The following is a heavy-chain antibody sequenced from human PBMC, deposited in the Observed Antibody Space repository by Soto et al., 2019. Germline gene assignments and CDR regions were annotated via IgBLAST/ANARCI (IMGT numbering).Heavy chain of an antibody. CDR2: ISAYNGNT. V-gene: IGHV1-18*01. J-gene: IGHJ4*02. Sequence: ASVKVSCKASGYTFTSYGISWVRQAPGQGLEWMGWISAYNGNTNYAQKLQGRVTMTTDTSTSTAYMELRSLRSDDTAVYYCARDGPFNYYGDDNAIASLDYWGQGTLVTVSS. CDR3: ARDGPFNYYGDDNAIASLDY. CDR1: GYTFTSYG. D-gene: IGHD4-17*01.